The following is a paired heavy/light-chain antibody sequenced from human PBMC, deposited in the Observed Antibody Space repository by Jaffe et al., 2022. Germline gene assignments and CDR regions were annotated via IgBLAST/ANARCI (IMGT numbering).Heavy chain of an antibody. V-gene: IGHV3-49*04. CDR1: GFTFGDFA. J-gene: IGHJ4*02. CDR2: IRSKAYDGAT. CDR3: TRGRGSYSGSGSPYYFDY. D-gene: IGHD3-10*01. Sequence: EVQLVESGGGLVQPGRSLTLSCATSGFTFGDFAVSWVRQSPGKGLEWVSSIRSKAYDGATEYAASVKGRFTISRDDSKSIAYLQMNSLKTEDTAVYYCTRGRGSYSGSGSPYYFDYWGQGTLVTVSS.
Light chain of an antibody. V-gene: IGKV4-1*01. J-gene: IGKJ2*01. CDR2: WAS. CDR1: QSVFYSSNKKNY. CDR3: QQYYTIPPYT. Sequence: DIVMTQSPDSLAVSLGERATINCKSSQSVFYSSNKKNYLAWYQQKPGQPPKLLISWASIRESGVPDRISGSGSGTDFTLTISSLQAEDVAVYYCQQYYTIPPYTFGQGTKLEIK.